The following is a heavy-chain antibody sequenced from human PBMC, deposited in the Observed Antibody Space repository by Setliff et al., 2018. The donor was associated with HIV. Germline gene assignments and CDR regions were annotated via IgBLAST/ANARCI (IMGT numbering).Heavy chain of an antibody. V-gene: IGHV3-33*01. CDR3: ARARGITIFGVVTWYFFDY. Sequence: GESLKISCAASGFTLSTAALHWVRQAPGKGLEWVAVMWYNGNSQFFADSVKGRFTISRDNSRNTVYLQMDSLRVEDTAVYYCARARGITIFGVVTWYFFDYWGQGTLVTVSS. J-gene: IGHJ4*02. CDR1: GFTLSTAA. D-gene: IGHD3-3*01. CDR2: MWYNGNSQ.